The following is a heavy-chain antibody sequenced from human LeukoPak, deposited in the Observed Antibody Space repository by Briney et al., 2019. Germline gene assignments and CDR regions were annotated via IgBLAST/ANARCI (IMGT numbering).Heavy chain of an antibody. Sequence: SETLSLTCTVSGGSISSGDYYWSWIRQPPGKGLEWIEYIYYSGSTYYNPSLKSRVTISVDTSKNQFSLKLSSVTAADTAVYYCASYDFWSGYYHVYWGQGTLVTVSS. D-gene: IGHD3-3*01. J-gene: IGHJ4*02. CDR3: ASYDFWSGYYHVY. V-gene: IGHV4-30-4*01. CDR1: GGSISSGDYY. CDR2: IYYSGST.